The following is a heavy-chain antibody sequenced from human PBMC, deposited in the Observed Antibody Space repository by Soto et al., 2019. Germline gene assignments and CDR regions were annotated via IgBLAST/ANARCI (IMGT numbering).Heavy chain of an antibody. J-gene: IGHJ4*02. Sequence: QLQLQESGSGLVKPSQTLSLTCAVSGGSISSGGYSWSWIRQPPGKGLEWLGYIYHSGSTYYNPSLKSRVTISVDRSKNQFSLKLSSVTAADTAVYYCARADGYGSGSTIPYYFDYWGQGTLVTVSS. D-gene: IGHD3-10*01. CDR3: ARADGYGSGSTIPYYFDY. V-gene: IGHV4-30-2*01. CDR1: GGSISSGGYS. CDR2: IYHSGST.